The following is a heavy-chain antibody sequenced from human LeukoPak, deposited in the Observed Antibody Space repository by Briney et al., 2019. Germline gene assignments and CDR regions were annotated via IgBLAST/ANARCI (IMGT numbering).Heavy chain of an antibody. CDR1: GFTFSSYA. D-gene: IGHD3-10*01. J-gene: IGHJ4*01. Sequence: GGSLRLSCAASGFTFSSYAMSWVRQAPGEGLEWVSAISTNGGSTYFADSVKGRFTITRDNSKNTLSLEMNSLRPEDTAVYYCVIGSGGSRPYYFDCCVHGSLLTVSS. CDR3: VIGSGGSRPYYFDC. V-gene: IGHV3-23*01. CDR2: ISTNGGST.